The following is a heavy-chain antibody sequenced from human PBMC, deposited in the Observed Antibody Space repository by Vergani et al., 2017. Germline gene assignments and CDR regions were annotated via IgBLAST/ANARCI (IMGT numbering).Heavy chain of an antibody. Sequence: QVQLQESGPGLLRPSETLSLTCTVSSSSSYSWDWVRQAPGQGLEWNGSFSYGGSYDFNPSLKSRVTLSMDTSKSQFSLKLTSVTAADTAVYYCVRRTVYYGSGSSSWFDPLGQGGLVTVSS. CDR2: FSYGGSY. D-gene: IGHD3-10*01. J-gene: IGHJ5*02. CDR1: SSSSYS. V-gene: IGHV4-39*01. CDR3: VRRTVYYGSGSSSWFDP.